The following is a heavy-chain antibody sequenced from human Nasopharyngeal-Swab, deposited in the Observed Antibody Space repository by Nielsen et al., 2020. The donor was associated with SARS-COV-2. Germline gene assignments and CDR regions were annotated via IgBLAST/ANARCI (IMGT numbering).Heavy chain of an antibody. J-gene: IGHJ2*01. V-gene: IGHV4-34*01. D-gene: IGHD3-22*01. CDR2: INHSGST. CDR1: GGSFSGYY. Sequence: SETLSLTCAVYGGSFSGYYWSWIRQPPGKGLEWIGEINHSGSTNYNPSLKSRVTISVDTSKNQFSLKLSSVTAADTAVYYCVRGDSSGYHTASYFDLWGRGTLVTVSS. CDR3: VRGDSSGYHTASYFDL.